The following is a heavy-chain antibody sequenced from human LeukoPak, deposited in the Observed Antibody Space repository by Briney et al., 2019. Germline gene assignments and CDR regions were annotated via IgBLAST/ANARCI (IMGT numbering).Heavy chain of an antibody. Sequence: ASVKVSCKGSGYTFTAYNIHWVRQAPGQGLEWVGWINPNSGGTNYAQKFQGRVTMTRDTSISTASMQSSRLRSDDTAVYYCVLQPEYQMSWASWGQGTLVTVSS. V-gene: IGHV1-2*02. D-gene: IGHD2-2*01. CDR1: GYTFTAYN. J-gene: IGHJ5*02. CDR2: INPNSGGT. CDR3: VLQPEYQMSWAS.